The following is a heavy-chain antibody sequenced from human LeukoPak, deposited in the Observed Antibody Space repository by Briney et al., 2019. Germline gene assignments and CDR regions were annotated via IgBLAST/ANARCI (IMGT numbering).Heavy chain of an antibody. D-gene: IGHD2-2*01. Sequence: SETLSLTCTVSGGSISSSSYYWGWTRQPPGKGLEWIGYIYYSGSTNYNPSLKSRVTISVDTSKNQFSLKLSSVTAADAAVYYCARPTTYCSSTSCNDAFDIWGQGTMVTVSS. CDR3: ARPTTYCSSTSCNDAFDI. J-gene: IGHJ3*02. CDR1: GGSISSSSYY. V-gene: IGHV4-61*05. CDR2: IYYSGST.